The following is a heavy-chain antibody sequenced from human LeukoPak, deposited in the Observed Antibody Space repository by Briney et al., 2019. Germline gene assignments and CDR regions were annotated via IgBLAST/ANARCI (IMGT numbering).Heavy chain of an antibody. D-gene: IGHD1-26*01. CDR1: GGSISSSSYY. CDR3: ARMLGSKRELTKTKDDY. J-gene: IGHJ4*02. Sequence: PSETLSLTCTVSGGSISSSSYYWGWIRQPPGKGLEWIGTIYYSGNTNYNPSLKSRVTISVDTSKNQFSLKLSSVTAADTAVYYCARMLGSKRELTKTKDDYWGQGTLVTVSS. CDR2: IYYSGNT. V-gene: IGHV4-39*07.